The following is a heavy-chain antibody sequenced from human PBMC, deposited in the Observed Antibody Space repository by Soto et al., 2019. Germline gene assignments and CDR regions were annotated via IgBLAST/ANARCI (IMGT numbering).Heavy chain of an antibody. CDR1: GGTFSGYA. V-gene: IGHV1-69*06. CDR2: IFPIFGTA. D-gene: IGHD3-9*01. CDR3: ARVLHYDILTGPPHYGMDV. Sequence: QVQLVQSGAEVKKPGSSVKVSCKASGGTFSGYAISWVRQAPGQGLEWMGGIFPIFGTANYAQKFQGRVTITADKSTSTAYMELSSLRSEDTAVYYCARVLHYDILTGPPHYGMDVWGQGTTVTVSS. J-gene: IGHJ6*02.